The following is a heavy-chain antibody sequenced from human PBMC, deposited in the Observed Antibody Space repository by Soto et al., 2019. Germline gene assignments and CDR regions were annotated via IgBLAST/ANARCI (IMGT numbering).Heavy chain of an antibody. D-gene: IGHD3-10*01. CDR3: ARDRGLRVLEFDY. Sequence: QLVQSGAEMKTPGASVKVSCKASGYSFTSYGISWVRQAPGQGLEWMGWISAFNDDIKYIQKFQGRVTMTTDKSTSTAYMELRSLRSDDTAVYYCARDRGLRVLEFDYWGQGTLVSVSS. CDR1: GYSFTSYG. CDR2: ISAFNDDI. V-gene: IGHV1-18*01. J-gene: IGHJ4*02.